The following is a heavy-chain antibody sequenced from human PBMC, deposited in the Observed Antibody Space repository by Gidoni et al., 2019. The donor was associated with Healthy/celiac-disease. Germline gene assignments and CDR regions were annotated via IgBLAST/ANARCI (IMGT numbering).Heavy chain of an antibody. CDR1: GFTFSSYA. J-gene: IGHJ3*02. D-gene: IGHD3-3*01. CDR3: ARGLEWLSNDAFDI. V-gene: IGHV3-30-3*01. CDR2: ISHDGSNK. Sequence: QVQLVESGGGVVQPGRSLRLSCAAYGFTFSSYARHWGRQAPGKELEWVAFISHDGSNKYYADSVKGRFTISRDNSKNTLYLQMNSLRAEDTAVYYCARGLEWLSNDAFDIWGQGTMVTVSS.